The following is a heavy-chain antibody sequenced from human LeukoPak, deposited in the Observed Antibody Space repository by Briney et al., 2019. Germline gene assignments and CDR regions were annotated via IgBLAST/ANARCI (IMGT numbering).Heavy chain of an antibody. CDR1: GFSFSSYA. CDR2: ISGSGGST. J-gene: IGHJ4*02. V-gene: IGHV3-23*01. Sequence: GGSLRLSCAASGFSFSSYAMSWVRQAPGKGLGWVSGISGSGGSTYYADSVKGRFSISRDNSKNTLYLQMNSLRAEDTAVYYCASQPWDSSSFWGQGSLVTVSS. D-gene: IGHD6-13*01. CDR3: ASQPWDSSSF.